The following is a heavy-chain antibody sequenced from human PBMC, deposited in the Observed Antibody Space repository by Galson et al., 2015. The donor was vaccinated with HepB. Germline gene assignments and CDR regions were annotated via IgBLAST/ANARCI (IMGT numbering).Heavy chain of an antibody. D-gene: IGHD1-20*01. J-gene: IGHJ4*02. CDR3: AKDFCRADNCNPFDY. CDR2: TYPSGDTT. CDR1: GLTFSNYA. Sequence: SLRLSCAASGLTFSNYAMSWVRQAPGKGLEWVSGTYPSGDTTYYADSVKGRFTISRDDSKNTLYLQMNSLRAEDTAVYFCAKDFCRADNCNPFDYWGQGTLVTVSS. V-gene: IGHV3-23*01.